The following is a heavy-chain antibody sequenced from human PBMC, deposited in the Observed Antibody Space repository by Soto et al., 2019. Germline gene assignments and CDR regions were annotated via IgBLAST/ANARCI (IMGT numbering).Heavy chain of an antibody. CDR3: ARPTALGATVRYFFDS. V-gene: IGHV1-46*01. Sequence: QVQLVQSGTEVKKPGASVKVSCKASGYKFTTYYIHWVRQAPGQGLEWMGVINPGGGSTNYAQKFKGRLTMTADTSTSTVYMELTSLTSEDTAVYYCARPTALGATVRYFFDSWGQGSLVTVSS. J-gene: IGHJ4*01. D-gene: IGHD1-26*01. CDR2: INPGGGST. CDR1: GYKFTTYY.